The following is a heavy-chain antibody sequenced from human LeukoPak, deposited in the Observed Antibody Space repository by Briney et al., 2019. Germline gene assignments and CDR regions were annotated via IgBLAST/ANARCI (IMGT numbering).Heavy chain of an antibody. V-gene: IGHV3-53*01. CDR3: ARASFYYDSRALDP. J-gene: IGHJ5*02. CDR1: GFTVSSNY. Sequence: GGSLRLSCAASGFTVSSNYMNWVRQAPGKGLEWVSVIYGDGKTYYTDSVKGRFTISRDNSKNTVLLQMNSLRAEDTAVYYCARASFYYDSRALDPWGQGALVTVSS. D-gene: IGHD3-22*01. CDR2: IYGDGKT.